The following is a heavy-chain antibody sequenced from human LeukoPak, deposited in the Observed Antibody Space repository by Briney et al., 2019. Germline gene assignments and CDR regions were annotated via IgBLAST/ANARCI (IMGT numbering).Heavy chain of an antibody. CDR3: AKDLTRGATVTTNYGAFDI. D-gene: IGHD4-17*01. V-gene: IGHV3-21*04. CDR2: ISSSSSYI. Sequence: GGSLRLSCAASGFTFSSYSMNWVRQAPGKGLEWVSSISSSSSYIYYADSVKGRFTISRDNSKNTLYVQMNSLRAEDTAIYYCAKDLTRGATVTTNYGAFDIWGQGTMVTVSS. CDR1: GFTFSSYS. J-gene: IGHJ3*02.